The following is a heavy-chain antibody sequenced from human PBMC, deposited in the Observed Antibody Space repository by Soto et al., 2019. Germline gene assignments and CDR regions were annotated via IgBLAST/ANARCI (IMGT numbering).Heavy chain of an antibody. CDR3: VVRFPANPSDAFDI. J-gene: IGHJ3*02. CDR2: IIPILGIA. CDR1: GGTFSSYT. V-gene: IGHV1-69*02. D-gene: IGHD3-3*01. Sequence: ASVKVSCKASGGTFSSYTISWVRQAPGQGLEWMGRIIPILGIANYAQKFQGRVTITADKSTSTAYMELSSLRSEDTAVYYCVVRFPANPSDAFDIWGQGTMVTGSS.